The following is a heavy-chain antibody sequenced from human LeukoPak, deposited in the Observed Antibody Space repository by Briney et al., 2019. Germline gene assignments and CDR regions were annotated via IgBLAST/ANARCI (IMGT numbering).Heavy chain of an antibody. J-gene: IGHJ4*02. CDR3: AIVQASGWSDY. Sequence: SETLSLTCTVSGGSIRGHYWSWVRQPPGKGLEWIGYIHYSGSTEYNPSLKSRVTISVDTSKNQCSLRLTFVTAADTAVFYCAIVQASGWSDYWGQGTLVTVSS. D-gene: IGHD6-19*01. CDR2: IHYSGST. CDR1: GGSIRGHY. V-gene: IGHV4-59*11.